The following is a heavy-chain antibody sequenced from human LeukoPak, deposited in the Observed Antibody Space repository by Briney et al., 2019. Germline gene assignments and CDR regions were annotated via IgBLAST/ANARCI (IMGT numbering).Heavy chain of an antibody. CDR3: ERGLARVYYYGMDG. CDR1: GGSFSGYY. CDR2: MNHSGST. V-gene: IGHV4-34*01. Sequence: PSETLSLTCAVYGGSFSGYYWSWIRQPPGKGLEWIGEMNHSGSTNYNTSIKSRVTISVGTSKNQFSLKLSSVTAAQTAVYYCERGLARVYYYGMDGWGQGTTVTVSS. J-gene: IGHJ6*02.